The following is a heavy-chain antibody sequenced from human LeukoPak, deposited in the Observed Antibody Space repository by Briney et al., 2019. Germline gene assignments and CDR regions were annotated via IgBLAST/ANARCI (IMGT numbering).Heavy chain of an antibody. D-gene: IGHD3-10*01. CDR1: GYSISSDYY. Sequence: SETLSLTCTVSGYSISSDYYWGWIRQPPGKGLEWIGSIYHSGSTYYNPSLKSRVTISVDTSKNHFSLKLTSVTAADTAVYYCARDFIVLWFGESHDAFDIWGQGTMVTVSS. J-gene: IGHJ3*02. CDR3: ARDFIVLWFGESHDAFDI. V-gene: IGHV4-38-2*02. CDR2: IYHSGST.